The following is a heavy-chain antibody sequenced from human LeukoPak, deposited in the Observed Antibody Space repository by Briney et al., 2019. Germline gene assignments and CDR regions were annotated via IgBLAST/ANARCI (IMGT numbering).Heavy chain of an antibody. CDR2: ISYDGSNK. V-gene: IGHV3-30*18. CDR1: GFTFSSYG. CDR3: AKDRGLRTVVIDY. D-gene: IGHD2-21*01. Sequence: GGSLRLSCATSGFTFSSYGMHWVRQAPGKGLEWVAVISYDGSNKYYADSVKGRFTISRDNSKNTLYLQMNSLRAEDTAVYYCAKDRGLRTVVIDYWGQGTLVTVSS. J-gene: IGHJ4*02.